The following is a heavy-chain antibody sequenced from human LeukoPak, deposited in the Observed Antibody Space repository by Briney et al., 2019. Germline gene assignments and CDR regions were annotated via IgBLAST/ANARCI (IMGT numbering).Heavy chain of an antibody. CDR3: ATRRLAEVPWFDP. D-gene: IGHD1-1*01. Sequence: PSETLSLTCAVYGGSFSGYYWSWIRQPPGKGLEWIGEINHSGSTNYNPSLKSRVTISVDTSKNQFSLKLSSVTAADTAVYYCATRRLAEVPWFDPWGQGTLVTVSS. V-gene: IGHV4-34*01. J-gene: IGHJ5*02. CDR1: GGSFSGYY. CDR2: INHSGST.